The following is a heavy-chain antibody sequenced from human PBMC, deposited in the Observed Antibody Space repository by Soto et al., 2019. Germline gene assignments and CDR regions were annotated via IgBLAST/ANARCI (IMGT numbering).Heavy chain of an antibody. V-gene: IGHV1-69*13. CDR1: GGTFSSYA. J-gene: IGHJ6*02. D-gene: IGHD3-3*01. Sequence: SVKVSCKASGGTFSSYAISWVRQAPGQGLEWMGGIIPIFGTANYAQKFQGRVTITADESTSTAYMELSSLRSEDTAVYYCASGSTPETYYDFWSENWYGMDVWGQGTTVTVSS. CDR3: ASGSTPETYYDFWSENWYGMDV. CDR2: IIPIFGTA.